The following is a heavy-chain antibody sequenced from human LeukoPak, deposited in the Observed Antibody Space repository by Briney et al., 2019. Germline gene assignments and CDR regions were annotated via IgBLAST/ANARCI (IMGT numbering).Heavy chain of an antibody. CDR2: ISRSSAYI. D-gene: IGHD2-2*01. V-gene: IGHV3-21*01. CDR3: ARGPPAATYDFDY. CDR1: GFTFSTYG. Sequence: GGSLRLSCAASGFTFSTYGMNWVRQAPGKGLEWVSSISRSSAYIHYADSVKGRFTISRDNAKNSLYLQMNSLRAEDTAVYYCARGPPAATYDFDYWGQGTLVTVSS. J-gene: IGHJ4*02.